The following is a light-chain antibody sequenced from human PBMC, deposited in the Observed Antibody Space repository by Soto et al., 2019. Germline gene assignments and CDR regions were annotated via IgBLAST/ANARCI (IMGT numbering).Light chain of an antibody. J-gene: IGKJ5*01. CDR2: GAS. V-gene: IGKV3-15*01. CDR1: QSVSSN. Sequence: EIVLTQSPGTLSLSPGERATLSCRAGQSVSSNYLAWYQQKPGQAPRLLIYGASNRATGIPARFSGSGSGTEFILTISSLQSEDFAVYYCQQYNNWPPTFGQGTRLEIK. CDR3: QQYNNWPPT.